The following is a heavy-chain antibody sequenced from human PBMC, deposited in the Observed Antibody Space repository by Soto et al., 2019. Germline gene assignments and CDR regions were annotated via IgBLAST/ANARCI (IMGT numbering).Heavy chain of an antibody. D-gene: IGHD5-18*01. Sequence: SETLSLTCTVSGGSISSGGYYWSWIRQHPGKGLEWIGYIYYSGSTYYNPSLKSRVTISVDTSKNQFSLKLSSVIAADTAVYYCARVDTAMAPIDYWGQGTLVTVSS. J-gene: IGHJ4*02. CDR2: IYYSGST. CDR3: ARVDTAMAPIDY. CDR1: GGSISSGGYY. V-gene: IGHV4-31*03.